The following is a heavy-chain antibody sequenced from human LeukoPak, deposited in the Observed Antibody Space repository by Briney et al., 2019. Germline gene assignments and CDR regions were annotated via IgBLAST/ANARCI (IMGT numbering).Heavy chain of an antibody. CDR1: GGTFSSYA. V-gene: IGHV1-69*05. D-gene: IGHD3-3*01. CDR3: ARRAQYDFWVGDYYYMDV. Sequence: ASVKVSCKASGGTFSSYAISWVRQAPGQGLEWMGGIIPIFGTANYAQKFQGRVTITTDESTSTAYMELSSLRSEDTAVYYCARRAQYDFWVGDYYYMDVWGKGTTVTVPS. CDR2: IIPIFGTA. J-gene: IGHJ6*03.